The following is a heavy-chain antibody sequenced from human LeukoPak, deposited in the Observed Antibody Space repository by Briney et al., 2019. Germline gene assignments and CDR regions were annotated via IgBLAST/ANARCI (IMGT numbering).Heavy chain of an antibody. CDR1: GNYW. Sequence: PGGSLRLSCAASGNYWMHWVRQAPGKGLVWVSHINSDGSWTSYADSVKGRFTISRDNSKNTLYLQMNSLRAEDTAVYYCAKEPGDFGGYSYGPFDYWGQGTLVTVSS. CDR3: AKEPGDFGGYSYGPFDY. J-gene: IGHJ4*02. D-gene: IGHD5-18*01. V-gene: IGHV3-74*01. CDR2: INSDGSWT.